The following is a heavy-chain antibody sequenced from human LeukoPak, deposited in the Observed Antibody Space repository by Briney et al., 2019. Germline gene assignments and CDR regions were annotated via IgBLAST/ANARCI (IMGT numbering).Heavy chain of an antibody. Sequence: PGGSLRLSCAASGFTFSNYWMAWVRQAPGKGLEWVASIKSDGSAKYYVDSVKGRFTISRDNAKNSLFLQMNSLRVKDMAVYYCARDLGGGSCLWGQGTLVTVSS. J-gene: IGHJ4*02. V-gene: IGHV3-7*01. D-gene: IGHD2-15*01. CDR3: ARDLGGGSCL. CDR2: IKSDGSAK. CDR1: GFTFSNYW.